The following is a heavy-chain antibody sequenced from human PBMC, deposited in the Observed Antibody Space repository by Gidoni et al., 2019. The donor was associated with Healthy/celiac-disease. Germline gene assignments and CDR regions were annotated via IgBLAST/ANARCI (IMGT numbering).Heavy chain of an antibody. CDR3: ARVSSQLLLRYMDV. Sequence: EVQRVESGGGLVKPGGSLSLSCAASGFTFSSYSMNWVRQAPGQELGWVSSISSSSSYIYYADSVKGRFTISRDNAKNSLYLQMNSLRAEDTAVYYCARVSSQLLLRYMDVWGKGTTVTVSS. CDR1: GFTFSSYS. CDR2: ISSSSSYI. V-gene: IGHV3-21*01. D-gene: IGHD2-2*01. J-gene: IGHJ6*03.